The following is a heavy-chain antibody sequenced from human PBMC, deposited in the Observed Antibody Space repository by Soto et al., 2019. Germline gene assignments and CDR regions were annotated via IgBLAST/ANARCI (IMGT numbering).Heavy chain of an antibody. Sequence: ASVKVSCKASGYTFTCYGISWVRQAPGQGREWMGWISAYNGNTNYAHKLQGRVTMTPDTYTSTAYMELRSLRSDDTAVYYCARAPRATTGYYYYGMDVWGQGTTVTVSS. D-gene: IGHD1-26*01. CDR3: ARAPRATTGYYYYGMDV. J-gene: IGHJ6*02. CDR1: GYTFTCYG. CDR2: ISAYNGNT. V-gene: IGHV1-18*04.